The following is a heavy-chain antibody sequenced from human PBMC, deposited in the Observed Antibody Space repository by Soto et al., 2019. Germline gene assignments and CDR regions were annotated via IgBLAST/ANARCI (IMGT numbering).Heavy chain of an antibody. Sequence: GGSLRLSCAASGFTFSSYSMNWVRQAPGKGLEWVSSISSSSSYIYYADSVKGRFTISRDNAKNSLYLQMNSLRAEDTAVYSCGRGVLGFGELLSNYYYRMDVRGKGTTVTVSS. J-gene: IGHJ6*04. D-gene: IGHD3-10*01. CDR2: ISSSSSYI. CDR1: GFTFSSYS. CDR3: GRGVLGFGELLSNYYYRMDV. V-gene: IGHV3-21*01.